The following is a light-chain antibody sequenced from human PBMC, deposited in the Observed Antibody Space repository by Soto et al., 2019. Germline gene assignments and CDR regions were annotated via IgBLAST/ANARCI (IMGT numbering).Light chain of an antibody. V-gene: IGKV3-15*01. J-gene: IGKJ1*01. CDR1: QRVSSN. CDR2: GAS. Sequence: EVVMTQSPATLSVSPGERATLSCRASQRVSSNLAWYQQTAGQTPRLLIYGASTRATGVPARFSGSGSGTEFTLTISSLQSEDCTVYYCQQYNYWPRTFGQGTKVEIK. CDR3: QQYNYWPRT.